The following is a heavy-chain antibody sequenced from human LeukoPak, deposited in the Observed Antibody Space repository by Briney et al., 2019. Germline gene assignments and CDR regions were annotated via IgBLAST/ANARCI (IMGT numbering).Heavy chain of an antibody. CDR1: GFTFSDYY. D-gene: IGHD6-19*01. CDR2: VNSGSTYT. V-gene: IGHV3-11*06. CDR3: ARAQAVAGTGGFDP. J-gene: IGHJ5*02. Sequence: GGSLRLSCAASGFTFSDYYMSWIRQAPGKGLEWISYVNSGSTYTNYADSVKGRFTISRDNAKNTLYLQMNSLRDEDTAIYYCARAQAVAGTGGFDPWGQGTLVTVSS.